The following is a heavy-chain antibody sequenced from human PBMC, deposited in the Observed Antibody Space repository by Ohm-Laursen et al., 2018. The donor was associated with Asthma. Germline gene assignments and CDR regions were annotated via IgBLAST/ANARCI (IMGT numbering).Heavy chain of an antibody. CDR1: GFTFSSYA. J-gene: IGHJ4*02. V-gene: IGHV3-30-3*01. CDR3: ARGYYYDSSGPPFGY. CDR2: ISYDGSNK. D-gene: IGHD3-22*01. Sequence: SLRLSCAASGFTFSSYAMHWVRQAPGKGLEWVAVISYDGSNKYYADSVKGRFTISRDNSKNTLYLQMNSLRAEDTAVYYCARGYYYDSSGPPFGYWGQGTLVTVSS.